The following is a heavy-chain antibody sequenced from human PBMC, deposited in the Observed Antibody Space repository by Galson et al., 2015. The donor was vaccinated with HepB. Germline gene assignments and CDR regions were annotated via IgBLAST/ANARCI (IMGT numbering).Heavy chain of an antibody. Sequence: SVKVSCKASGYTFTSYAMHWVRQAPGQRLEWMGWINAGNGNTKYSQKFQGRVTITRDTSASTAYMELSSLRSEDTAVYYCARDRELVTIFGVVIGGFDYWGQGTLVTVSS. CDR3: ARDRELVTIFGVVIGGFDY. CDR2: INAGNGNT. D-gene: IGHD3-3*01. J-gene: IGHJ4*02. V-gene: IGHV1-3*01. CDR1: GYTFTSYA.